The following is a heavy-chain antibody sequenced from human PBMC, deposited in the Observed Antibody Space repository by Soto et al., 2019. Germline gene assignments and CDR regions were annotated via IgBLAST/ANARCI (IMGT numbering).Heavy chain of an antibody. Sequence: QVQLVQSGAEVKKPGASVKVSCKASGYTFTSYDINWVRQATGQGLEWMGWMNPNSANTGYAQKFQGRVTMTRNTSISXAXXXXXXXXXXXXXXXXXXXXXXYRQDWGQGTLVTVSS. D-gene: IGHD2-15*01. CDR1: GYTFTSYD. V-gene: IGHV1-8*01. J-gene: IGHJ4*02. CDR3: XXXXXYRQD. CDR2: MNPNSANT.